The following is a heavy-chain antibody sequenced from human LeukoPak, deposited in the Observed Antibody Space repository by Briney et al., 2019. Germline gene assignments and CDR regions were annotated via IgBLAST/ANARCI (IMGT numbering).Heavy chain of an antibody. J-gene: IGHJ5*02. D-gene: IGHD2-15*01. CDR2: IYYGGST. Sequence: PSETLSLTCTVSAYSFSSAYYWGCLQPPPGKGLGWIGIIYYGGSTYYNPSLKSRVTISVDTSKHQFSLKLSSVTAADTAVYYCARRSYCSGGSCYSEWFDPWGQGTLVTVSS. V-gene: IGHV4-38-2*02. CDR1: AYSFSSAYY. CDR3: ARRSYCSGGSCYSEWFDP.